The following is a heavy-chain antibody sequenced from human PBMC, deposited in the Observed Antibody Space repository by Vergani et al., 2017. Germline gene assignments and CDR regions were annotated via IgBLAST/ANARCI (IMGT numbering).Heavy chain of an antibody. J-gene: IGHJ2*01. Sequence: QVQLQESGPGLVRPSETLSLKCSVSGASIDSFYWSWIRQSPGKGLEWIGYVFRNGNVNYNPSFNFRVAIDTSNNQLSLRLSSVTAADTAVYYCARDFGGEWYFDLWGRGTFVTVSS. CDR1: GASIDSFY. D-gene: IGHD2-15*01. CDR2: VFRNGNV. V-gene: IGHV4-59*01. CDR3: ARDFGGEWYFDL.